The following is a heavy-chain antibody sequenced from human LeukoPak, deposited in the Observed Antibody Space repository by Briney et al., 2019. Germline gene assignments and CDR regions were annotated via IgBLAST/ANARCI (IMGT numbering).Heavy chain of an antibody. CDR3: AREYCSSISCFQNYYYMDV. CDR1: GFTFSNNW. CDR2: VNPDGRRT. D-gene: IGHD2-2*01. J-gene: IGHJ6*03. Sequence: GGSLRLSCAASGFTFSNNWMHWVRQAPGKGLVWVSRVNPDGRRTDYAGSVKGRFTISRDNAKNSLYLEMNSLRAEDTAVYYCAREYCSSISCFQNYYYMDVWGKGTTVTVSS. V-gene: IGHV3-74*01.